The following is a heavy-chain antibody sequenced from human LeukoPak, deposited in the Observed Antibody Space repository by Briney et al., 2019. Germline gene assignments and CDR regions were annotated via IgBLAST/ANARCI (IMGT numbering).Heavy chain of an antibody. J-gene: IGHJ4*02. CDR3: AKDVNYYDSSGYLY. CDR2: IRYGGSNN. Sequence: PGGSLRFSCAASRFTPSTYDMHWLRPAQGKELEGVAFIRYGGSNNYYGVSVQVRFTFSRDNSKNTLYLQMNSLRAEDTAVYYCAKDVNYYDSSGYLYWGQGTLVTVSS. V-gene: IGHV3-30*02. D-gene: IGHD3-22*01. CDR1: RFTPSTYD.